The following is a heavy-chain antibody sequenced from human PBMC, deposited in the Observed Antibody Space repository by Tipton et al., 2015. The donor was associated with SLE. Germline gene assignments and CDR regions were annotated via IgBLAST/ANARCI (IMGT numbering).Heavy chain of an antibody. D-gene: IGHD4-17*01. V-gene: IGHV4-59*11. CDR2: IFNSGST. Sequence: TLSLTCTVSGVSISSRYCCWFRQPPGKGLEWIGYIFNSGSTNYNPSLKSRVTISVDTSKNQFSLRLKTVTAADTAVYYCAGSGRKATVSPFYYYGMDVCGQGTTVTVSS. CDR1: GVSISSRY. J-gene: IGHJ6*02. CDR3: AGSGRKATVSPFYYYGMDV.